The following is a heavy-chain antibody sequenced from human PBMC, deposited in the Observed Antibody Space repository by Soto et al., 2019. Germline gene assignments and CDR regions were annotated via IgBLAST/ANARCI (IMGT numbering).Heavy chain of an antibody. D-gene: IGHD6-13*01. CDR3: ARDRSLAAAGTANDY. CDR2: INSDGSST. V-gene: IGHV3-74*01. Sequence: GESLKISCAASGFTFSSYWMHWVRQAPGKGLVWVSRINSDGSSTSYADSVKGRFTISRDNAKNTLYLQMNSLRAEDTAVYYCARDRSLAAAGTANDYWGQGTLVTVSS. J-gene: IGHJ4*02. CDR1: GFTFSSYW.